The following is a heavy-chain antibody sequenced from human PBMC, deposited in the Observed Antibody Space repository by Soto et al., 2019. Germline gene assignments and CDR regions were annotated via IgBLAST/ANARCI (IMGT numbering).Heavy chain of an antibody. V-gene: IGHV3-23*01. J-gene: IGHJ6*03. Sequence: EVQLLESGGGLVQPGGSLRLSCAASGFTFNTYVMSWVRQAPGKGLEWVSTITGSGSDGITYYADSVKGRFTISRDNSKNTLYLQMNSLRAEDTAVYYCARDYRGRFLEWLSSQVDYMDVWGKGTTVTVSS. CDR2: ITGSGSDGIT. D-gene: IGHD3-3*01. CDR1: GFTFNTYV. CDR3: ARDYRGRFLEWLSSQVDYMDV.